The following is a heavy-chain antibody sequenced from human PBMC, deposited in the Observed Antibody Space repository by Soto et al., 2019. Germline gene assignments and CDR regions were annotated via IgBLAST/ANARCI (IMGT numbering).Heavy chain of an antibody. D-gene: IGHD5-12*01. CDR1: GLSFTSSS. CDR2: ISENGDRQ. Sequence: QVQLVQSGGGVVQAGNSLRLSCTASGLSFTSSSFHWVRQAPGKGLEWVAVISENGDRQYSTESVGGRFLISRDSSKNTVNLPMNSLRPGETGVFFYEGRLAITVAALGYWGQGALVTVSS. J-gene: IGHJ4*02. V-gene: IGHV3-30*03. CDR3: EGRLAITVAALGY.